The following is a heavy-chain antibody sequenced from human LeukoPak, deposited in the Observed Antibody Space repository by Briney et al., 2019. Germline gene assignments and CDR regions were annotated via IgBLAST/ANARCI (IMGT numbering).Heavy chain of an antibody. V-gene: IGHV4-39*01. CDR1: GGSISSSGYY. J-gene: IGHJ4*02. D-gene: IGHD6-6*01. CDR2: IYFSGST. CDR3: ASLGRAPIAARRDFDY. Sequence: PSETLSLTCTVSGGSISSSGYYWGWIRQPPGKGLEWIGGIYFSGSTYFNPSLKSRVTISVDTSKNQFSLKLSSVTAADTAVYYCASLGRAPIAARRDFDYWGQGTLVTVSS.